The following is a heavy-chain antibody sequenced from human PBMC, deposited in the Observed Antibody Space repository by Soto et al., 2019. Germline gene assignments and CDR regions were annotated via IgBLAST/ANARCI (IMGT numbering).Heavy chain of an antibody. CDR2: IDPSDSYT. CDR1: GYSFTSYW. D-gene: IGHD6-13*01. CDR3: ARLQAAAGDNDPTFDY. V-gene: IGHV5-10-1*01. J-gene: IGHJ4*02. Sequence: EVQLVQSGAEVKKPGESLRISCKGSGYSFTSYWISWVRQMPGKGLEWMGRIDPSDSYTNYSPSFQGHVTISADKSISTAYLQGSRPKASETGMYYCARLQAAAGDNDPTFDYWGQGTLVTVSS.